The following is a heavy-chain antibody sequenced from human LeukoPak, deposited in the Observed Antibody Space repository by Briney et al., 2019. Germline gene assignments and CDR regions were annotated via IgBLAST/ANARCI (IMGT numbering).Heavy chain of an antibody. J-gene: IGHJ5*02. CDR2: INYSGST. V-gene: IGHV4-39*01. CDR3: ARHGDLLSPFQT. CDR1: GGSLSSTSYY. Sequence: PSETLSLTCTVSGGSLSSTSYYWGWIRQPPGKGLEWIGTINYSGSTYYNPSLKSRVTISVDTSKNQISLKLNSVTAADTAMYYCARHGDLLSPFQTWGQGTLVTVSS. D-gene: IGHD2-21*02.